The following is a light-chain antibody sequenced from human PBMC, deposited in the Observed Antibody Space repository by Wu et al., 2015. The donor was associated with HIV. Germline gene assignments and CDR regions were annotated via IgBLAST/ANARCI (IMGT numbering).Light chain of an antibody. Sequence: IVLTQSPAILALSPGERATLYCRASQSVTTYLAWYQQKPGQAPRLLIYGAPTRATGFPARFGGSGSGTEFTLTISRLDPEDFAVYYCQHYGNSPYTFGQGTKLEIK. CDR2: GAP. V-gene: IGKV3-20*01. J-gene: IGKJ2*01. CDR1: QSVTTY. CDR3: QHYGNSPYT.